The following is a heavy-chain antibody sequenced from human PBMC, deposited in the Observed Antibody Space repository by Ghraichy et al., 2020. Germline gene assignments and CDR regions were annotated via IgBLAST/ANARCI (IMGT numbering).Heavy chain of an antibody. Sequence: ESLNITCTVSGASISAYYWGWVRQPPGKGLEWIGSVYYSSYYNRSLQSRVSISVDSSKNQLSLTLTSVTAADTATYYCARQPGYSGSYWYFDLWGRGTVVTVSA. D-gene: IGHD5-12*01. CDR2: VYYSS. V-gene: IGHV4-39*01. J-gene: IGHJ2*01. CDR1: GASISAYY. CDR3: ARQPGYSGSYWYFDL.